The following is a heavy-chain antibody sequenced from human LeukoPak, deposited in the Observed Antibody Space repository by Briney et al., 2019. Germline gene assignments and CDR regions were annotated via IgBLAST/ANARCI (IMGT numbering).Heavy chain of an antibody. V-gene: IGHV6-1*01. D-gene: IGHD6-13*01. CDR1: GDSVSSNSAA. J-gene: IGHJ4*02. Sequence: SQTLSLTCAISGDSVSSNSAAWNWIRQSPSRGLEWLGRTYYRSKWYNDYAVSVKSRITINPDTSKNQFSLQLNSVTPEDTAVYYCARDLRSGYSSSWYRVGFDYWGQGTLVTVSS. CDR2: TYYRSKWYN. CDR3: ARDLRSGYSSSWYRVGFDY.